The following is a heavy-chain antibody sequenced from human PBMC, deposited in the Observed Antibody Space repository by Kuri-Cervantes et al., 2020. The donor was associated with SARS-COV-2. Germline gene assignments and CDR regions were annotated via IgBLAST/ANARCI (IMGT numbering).Heavy chain of an antibody. V-gene: IGHV3-64D*09. CDR2: ISSNGGST. Sequence: GESLKISCAASGFTFSSYAMHWVRQAPGKGLEYVSAISSNGGSTYYADSVKGRFTISRDNSKNTLYLQMSSLRAEDTAVYYCARHRLKRITIFGVITASAFAYWGQGNLVNVSS. D-gene: IGHD3-3*01. J-gene: IGHJ4*02. CDR3: ARHRLKRITIFGVITASAFAY. CDR1: GFTFSSYA.